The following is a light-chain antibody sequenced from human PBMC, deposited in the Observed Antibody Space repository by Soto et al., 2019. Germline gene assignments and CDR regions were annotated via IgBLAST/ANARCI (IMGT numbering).Light chain of an antibody. CDR3: QQYGSSPYT. V-gene: IGKV3-20*01. CDR1: QSVSSSY. J-gene: IGKJ2*01. Sequence: EIVLTQSPGTLSLSPGERATLSCRASQSVSSSYLAWYQQKPGQAPRLLIYGASSRATGIPDRFSGSGSGTDFTLTISRLELEDFAVYYCQQYGSSPYTFGQGTTLEIK. CDR2: GAS.